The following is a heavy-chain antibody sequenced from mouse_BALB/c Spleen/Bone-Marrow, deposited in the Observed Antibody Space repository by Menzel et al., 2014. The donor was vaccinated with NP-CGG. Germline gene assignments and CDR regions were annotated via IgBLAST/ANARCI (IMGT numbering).Heavy chain of an antibody. CDR2: IDPANGNT. J-gene: IGHJ4*01. CDR1: GFNIKDTY. V-gene: IGHV14-3*02. D-gene: IGHD2-3*01. Sequence: QLQQSGAELVKPGASVKLSCTASGFNIKDTYMHWVKQRPEQGLEWIGRIDPANGNTKYDPKFQGKATITADTSSNTAYLQLSSLTSEDTAVYYCARWLLPYGLDYWGQGTSVTVSS. CDR3: ARWLLPYGLDY.